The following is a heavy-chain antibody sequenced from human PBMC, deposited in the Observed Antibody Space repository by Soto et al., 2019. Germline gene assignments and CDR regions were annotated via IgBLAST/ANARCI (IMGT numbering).Heavy chain of an antibody. CDR2: ISPNNGRT. Sequence: GASVKVSCKASGYTFNAYAITWVRQAPGQGLEWTGWISPNNGRTRDTQSLQDRLTMTTDTSANTAYMELRSLKSDDTAIYYCAGVFLPGFPDYWGQGTLVTVSS. CDR1: GYTFNAYA. CDR3: AGVFLPGFPDY. V-gene: IGHV1-18*01. J-gene: IGHJ4*02. D-gene: IGHD1-1*01.